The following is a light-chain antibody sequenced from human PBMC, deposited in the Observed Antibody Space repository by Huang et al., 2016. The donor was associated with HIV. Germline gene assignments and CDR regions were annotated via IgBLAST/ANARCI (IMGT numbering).Light chain of an antibody. Sequence: EIEMTQSPATLSVSPGERATLSCRARQSINRDLAWYQQKPGQAPRLLIYVASTRATGIPAKFNGTWSGTDFSLSISNLQSEDFAVYYCQQYNDWPPLTFGGGTKVEI. CDR1: QSINRD. CDR3: QQYNDWPPLT. J-gene: IGKJ4*01. CDR2: VAS. V-gene: IGKV3-15*01.